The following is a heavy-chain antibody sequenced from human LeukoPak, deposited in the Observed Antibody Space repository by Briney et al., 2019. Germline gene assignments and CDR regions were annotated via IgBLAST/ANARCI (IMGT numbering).Heavy chain of an antibody. J-gene: IGHJ4*02. CDR2: VNPSGDST. CDR3: ARRNSGSLYGERKPYYFDY. CDR1: GYTFSNYN. D-gene: IGHD1-26*01. Sequence: GASVKVSCKASGYTFSNYNIHWLRQAPGQGLEWLGIVNPSGDSTNYAQNFQGRVTMTGDTSTSTVYMELSSLRSEDTAVYYCARRNSGSLYGERKPYYFDYWGQGTLVTVSS. V-gene: IGHV1-46*01.